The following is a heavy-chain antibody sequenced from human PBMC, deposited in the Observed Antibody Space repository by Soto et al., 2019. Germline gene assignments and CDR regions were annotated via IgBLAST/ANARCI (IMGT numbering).Heavy chain of an antibody. CDR2: IYYSGST. CDR1: GGSIRSGVYY. CDR3: ARLGGFYQAFDQ. V-gene: IGHV4-31*03. J-gene: IGHJ4*02. D-gene: IGHD3-22*01. Sequence: SETLSLTYTVSGGSIRSGVYYWSWIRQHPGKGLEWIGYIYYSGSTYYNPSLKSRVTISVDTSKNQFSLKLSSVTAADTAVYFCARLGGFYQAFDQWGRGTLVTVSS.